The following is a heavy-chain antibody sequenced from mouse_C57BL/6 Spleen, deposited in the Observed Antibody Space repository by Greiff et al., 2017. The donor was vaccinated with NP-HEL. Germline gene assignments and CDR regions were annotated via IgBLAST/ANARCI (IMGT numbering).Heavy chain of an antibody. V-gene: IGHV1-9*01. J-gene: IGHJ3*01. CDR3: EAMARGFAY. CDR1: GYTFTGYG. D-gene: IGHD3-3*01. Sequence: VQLQQSGAELMKPGASVKLSCKATGYTFTGYGIEWVKQRPGQGLEWIGEILPGSGSTNYNEKFKGKATITEETSSNTAYMQLSSLATEDSAIYYCEAMARGFAYWGQGTLVTVSA. CDR2: ILPGSGST.